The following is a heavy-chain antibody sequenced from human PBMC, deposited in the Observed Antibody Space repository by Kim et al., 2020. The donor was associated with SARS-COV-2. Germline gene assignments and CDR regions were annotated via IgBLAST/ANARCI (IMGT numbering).Heavy chain of an antibody. D-gene: IGHD3-16*01. Sequence: SETLSLTCSVSGGYINTSHYYWAWIRQPPGKGLEWIGTIYHRGSTYYNPSLKSRVTISVDTSRNQFSLKMASVTAADPAVYYGARRREAGGYVDCWCQG. J-gene: IGHJ4*02. CDR1: GGYINTSHYY. CDR3: ARRREAGGYVDC. V-gene: IGHV4-39*01. CDR2: IYHRGST.